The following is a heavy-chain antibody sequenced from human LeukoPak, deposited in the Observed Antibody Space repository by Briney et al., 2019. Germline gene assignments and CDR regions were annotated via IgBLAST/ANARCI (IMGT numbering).Heavy chain of an antibody. CDR3: AKDHVRYSSSDFDY. V-gene: IGHV3-33*06. CDR1: GFTFSSYG. Sequence: PGGSLRLSCAASGFTFSSYGMHWVRQAPGKGLEWVAVIWYDGSNKYYADTVKGRFTISRDNSKNTLYLQMNSLRAEDTAVYYCAKDHVRYSSSDFDYWGQGTLVTVSS. CDR2: IWYDGSNK. D-gene: IGHD6-6*01. J-gene: IGHJ4*02.